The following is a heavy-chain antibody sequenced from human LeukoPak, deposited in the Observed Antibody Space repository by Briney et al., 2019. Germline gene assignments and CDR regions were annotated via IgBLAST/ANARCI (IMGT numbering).Heavy chain of an antibody. Sequence: GGSLRLSCAASGFTFSSYSMNWVRQAPGKGLEWVSSISSSSSYIYYADSVKGRFTISRDNAKNSLYLQMNSLRAEDTAVYYCARDRFLYSSSLDYWGQGTLVTVSS. D-gene: IGHD6-13*01. CDR1: GFTFSSYS. CDR2: ISSSSSYI. CDR3: ARDRFLYSSSLDY. V-gene: IGHV3-21*01. J-gene: IGHJ4*02.